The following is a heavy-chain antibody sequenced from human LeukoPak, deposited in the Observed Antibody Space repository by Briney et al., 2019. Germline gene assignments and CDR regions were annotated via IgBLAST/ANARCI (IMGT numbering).Heavy chain of an antibody. CDR3: AKTVDSSGYSDY. J-gene: IGHJ4*02. Sequence: GGSLRLSCAASGFTFSSYGMHWVRQAPGKGLEWVAVISYDGSNKYYADSVKGRFTISRDNSKNTLYLQMNGLRAEDTAVYYCAKTVDSSGYSDYWGQGTLVTVSS. CDR2: ISYDGSNK. CDR1: GFTFSSYG. D-gene: IGHD3-22*01. V-gene: IGHV3-30*18.